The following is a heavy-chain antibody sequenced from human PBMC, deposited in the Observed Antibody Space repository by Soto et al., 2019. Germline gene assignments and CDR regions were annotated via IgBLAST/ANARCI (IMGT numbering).Heavy chain of an antibody. Sequence: QVQLVESGGGLVKPGESLRLSCAASGFTFSDHYMCWVRQAPGKGLEWISYISSRATTIFYADSVKGRFTISRDNAKNSLYLQMNSLRAEDTAVYYCARELIAVAGSYFDHWGQGTLVTVSS. CDR3: ARELIAVAGSYFDH. J-gene: IGHJ4*02. V-gene: IGHV3-11*01. CDR1: GFTFSDHY. CDR2: ISSRATTI. D-gene: IGHD6-19*01.